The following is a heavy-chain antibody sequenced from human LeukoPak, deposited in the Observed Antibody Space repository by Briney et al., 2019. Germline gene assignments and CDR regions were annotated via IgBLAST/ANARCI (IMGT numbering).Heavy chain of an antibody. CDR2: IRYDGSNK. Sequence: GSLRLSCAASGFTFSSYGMHWVRQAPGKGLEWVAFIRYDGSNKYYADSVKGRFTISRDNSKNTLYLQMNSLRAEDTAVYYCAKDWRLYGGNSEGYFDYWGQGTLVTVSS. CDR3: AKDWRLYGGNSEGYFDY. J-gene: IGHJ4*02. CDR1: GFTFSSYG. V-gene: IGHV3-30*02. D-gene: IGHD4-23*01.